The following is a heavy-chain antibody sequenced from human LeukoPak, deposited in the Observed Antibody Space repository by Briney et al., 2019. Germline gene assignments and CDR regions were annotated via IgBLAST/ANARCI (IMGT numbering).Heavy chain of an antibody. CDR3: ARCRVHDYYMDV. D-gene: IGHD3-10*01. Sequence: SVKVSCKASGGTFSSYAISWVRQAPGQGLEGMGGIIPIFGTANYAQKFQGRVTITTDESTSTAYMELSSLRSEDTAVYYCARCRVHDYYMDVWGKGTTVTVSS. V-gene: IGHV1-69*05. J-gene: IGHJ6*03. CDR1: GGTFSSYA. CDR2: IIPIFGTA.